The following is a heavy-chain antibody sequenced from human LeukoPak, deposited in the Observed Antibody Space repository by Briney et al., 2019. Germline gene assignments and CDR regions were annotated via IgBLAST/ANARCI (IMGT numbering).Heavy chain of an antibody. CDR2: INHSGST. J-gene: IGHJ3*02. CDR1: GGSFSGYY. V-gene: IGHV4-34*01. Sequence: SETLSLTCAVYGGSFSGYYWSWIRQPPGKGLEWIGEINHSGSTNYNPSLKSRVTISVDTSKNQFSLKLSSVTAADTAVYYCARPYTSGWYGAFDIWGQGTMATVSS. CDR3: ARPYTSGWYGAFDI. D-gene: IGHD6-19*01.